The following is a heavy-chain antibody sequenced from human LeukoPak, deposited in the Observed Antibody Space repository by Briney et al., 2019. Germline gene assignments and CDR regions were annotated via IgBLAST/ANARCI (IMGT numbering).Heavy chain of an antibody. V-gene: IGHV3-21*01. CDR2: ISSSSSYI. CDR3: ARVLLWFGESSNWFDP. CDR1: GFTFSSYS. Sequence: GGSLRLSCAASGFTFSSYSMNWVRQAPGKGLEWVSSISSSSSYIYYADSVKRRFTISRDNVKNSLYLQMNSLRAEDTAVYYCARVLLWFGESSNWFDPWGQGTLVTVSS. J-gene: IGHJ5*02. D-gene: IGHD3-10*01.